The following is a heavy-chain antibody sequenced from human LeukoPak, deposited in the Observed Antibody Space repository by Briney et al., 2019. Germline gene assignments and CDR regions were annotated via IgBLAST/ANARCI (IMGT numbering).Heavy chain of an antibody. CDR1: GYSIIRGYY. V-gene: IGHV4-38-2*02. CDR2: IYRNGGT. CDR3: ASNAPVRWMGVSDYYFDY. Sequence: PSETLSLTCNVSGYSIIRGYYWDWFRQPPGKGLEWIGNIYRNGGTVYNPSLKSRLTISVDTSKNQFSLKMNSVTAADTAVYYCASNAPVRWMGVSDYYFDYWGQGTLVTVSS. D-gene: IGHD1-26*01. J-gene: IGHJ4*02.